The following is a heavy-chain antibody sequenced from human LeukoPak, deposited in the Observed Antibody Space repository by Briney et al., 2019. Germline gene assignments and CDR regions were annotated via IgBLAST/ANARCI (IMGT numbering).Heavy chain of an antibody. CDR2: ISWNSGKI. CDR1: GFTFGDYA. V-gene: IGHV3-9*01. J-gene: IGHJ4*02. CDR3: AKVRPPGSYYNLAIDY. D-gene: IGHD3-10*01. Sequence: GRSLRLSCAASGFTFGDYAMHWVRQAPGKGLEWVSGISWNSGKIDYADSVKGRFIISRNNANNSLYLQMNSLRPEDTAVYYCAKVRPPGSYYNLAIDYWGQGTLVTVSS.